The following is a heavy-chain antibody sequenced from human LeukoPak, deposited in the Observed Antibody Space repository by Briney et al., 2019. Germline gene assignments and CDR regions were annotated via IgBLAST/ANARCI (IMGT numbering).Heavy chain of an antibody. J-gene: IGHJ4*02. CDR3: ARLTVGAAYYFNY. CDR1: GGSISRGSYY. D-gene: IGHD1-26*01. Sequence: PSETLSLTCTVSGGSISRGSYYWSWIRQPAGKGLEWIGRIYTSGSTYYNPSLKSRVTISVDTSKNQFSLKLSSVTAADTAVYYCARLTVGAAYYFNYWGQGTLVTVSS. CDR2: IYTSGST. V-gene: IGHV4-61*02.